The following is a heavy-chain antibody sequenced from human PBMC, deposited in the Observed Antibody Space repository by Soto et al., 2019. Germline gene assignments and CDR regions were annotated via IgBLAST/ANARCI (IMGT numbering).Heavy chain of an antibody. CDR2: ISASGSNT. J-gene: IGHJ4*02. Sequence: PVGSLRLSCAASGFSFSTYAMSWVRQAPGKGLEWVSAISASGSNTYYADSVKGRFTISRDNSKNTLYLQMNSLRAEDTAVYYCAKVVGDTSSGDFWGQGMLVTVSS. D-gene: IGHD2-21*02. CDR1: GFSFSTYA. CDR3: AKVVGDTSSGDF. V-gene: IGHV3-23*01.